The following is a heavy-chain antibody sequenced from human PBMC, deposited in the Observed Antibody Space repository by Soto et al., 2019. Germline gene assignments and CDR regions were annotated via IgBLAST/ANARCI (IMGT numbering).Heavy chain of an antibody. Sequence: GGSLRLSCAASAFIFTNCAMNWVRLAPGKGLEWVSVIGGRGNSEYYADSVQGRFTISRHNSRNTLSLQISSLTADDTAIYYCVREGRGSFDFWGRGTMVAVSS. CDR3: VREGRGSFDF. CDR2: IGGRGNSE. CDR1: AFIFTNCA. J-gene: IGHJ3*01. D-gene: IGHD5-12*01. V-gene: IGHV3-23*01.